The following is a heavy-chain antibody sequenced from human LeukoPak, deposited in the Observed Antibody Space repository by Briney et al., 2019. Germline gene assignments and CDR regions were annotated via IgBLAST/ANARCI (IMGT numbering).Heavy chain of an antibody. CDR3: ARKYCSSTSCYFTNMDV. CDR1: GFTFTTYS. D-gene: IGHD2-2*01. Sequence: PGGSLRLSCAASGFTFTTYSMNWVRQAPGKELEWVSFISSSSSPIFYADSVKGRFTISRDNAKNSLYLQMNSLRAEDTAVYYCARKYCSSTSCYFTNMDVWGKGTTVTVSS. J-gene: IGHJ6*03. CDR2: ISSSSSPI. V-gene: IGHV3-48*01.